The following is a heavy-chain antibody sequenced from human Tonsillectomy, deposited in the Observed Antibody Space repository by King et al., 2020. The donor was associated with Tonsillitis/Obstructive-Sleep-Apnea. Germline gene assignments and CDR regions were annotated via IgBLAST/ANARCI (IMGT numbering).Heavy chain of an antibody. Sequence: VQLVESGGGVVQPGRSLRLSCAASGFTFSSYAMHWVRQAPGKGLEWVAVISYDGSNKYYADSAKGRFTISRDNSKNTLYLQMNSLRAEDTAVYYCARDREPRFDYWGQGTLVTVSS. D-gene: IGHD1-26*01. CDR2: ISYDGSNK. V-gene: IGHV3-30-3*01. J-gene: IGHJ4*02. CDR3: ARDREPRFDY. CDR1: GFTFSSYA.